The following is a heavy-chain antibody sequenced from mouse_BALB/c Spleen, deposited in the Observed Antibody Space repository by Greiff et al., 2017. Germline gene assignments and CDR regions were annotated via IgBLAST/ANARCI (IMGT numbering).Heavy chain of an antibody. CDR1: GYSITSGYY. V-gene: IGHV3-6*02. D-gene: IGHD3-2*01. J-gene: IGHJ3*01. Sequence: EVKLVESGPGLVKPSQSLSLTCSVTGYSITSGYYWNWIRQFPGNKLEWMGYISYDGSNNYNPSLKNRISITRDTSKNQFFLKLNSVTTEDTATYDCARDETARATLFAYWGQGTLVTVSA. CDR3: ARDETARATLFAY. CDR2: ISYDGSN.